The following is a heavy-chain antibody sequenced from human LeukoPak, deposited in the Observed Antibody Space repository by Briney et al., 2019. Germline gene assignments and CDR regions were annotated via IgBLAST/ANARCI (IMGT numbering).Heavy chain of an antibody. J-gene: IGHJ4*02. CDR2: ITTKANSYAT. Sequence: GGSLRLSCAASGFTFSACDIHWVRQASGKGLEWVGRITTKANSYATAYAASLKGRFTISRDDSKNTAYLQMNSLRTEDTALYYCTTYKSGHYWGQGTLVPVSS. D-gene: IGHD6-25*01. V-gene: IGHV3-73*01. CDR3: TTYKSGHY. CDR1: GFTFSACD.